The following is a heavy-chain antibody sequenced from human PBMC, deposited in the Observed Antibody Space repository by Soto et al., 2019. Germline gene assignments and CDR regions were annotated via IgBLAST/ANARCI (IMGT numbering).Heavy chain of an antibody. Sequence: SVKVSCKTSGGTFSSYAISWVRQAPGQGLEWMGGIIPIFGTANYAQKFQGRVTITADESTSTAYMELSSLRSEDTAVYYCARGGVPAATTKGYYYYYGMDVWGQGTTVTVSS. D-gene: IGHD2-2*01. CDR2: IIPIFGTA. CDR3: ARGGVPAATTKGYYYYYGMDV. CDR1: GGTFSSYA. V-gene: IGHV1-69*13. J-gene: IGHJ6*02.